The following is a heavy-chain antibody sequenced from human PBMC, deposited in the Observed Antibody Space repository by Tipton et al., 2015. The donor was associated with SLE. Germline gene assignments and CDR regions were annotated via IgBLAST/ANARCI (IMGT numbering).Heavy chain of an antibody. CDR3: ARVQRSRHGVFDY. Sequence: TLSLTCTVSGDSISNGDYCWNWIRQYPGKGLEWIGYIYSSGNPYYNPSLKSRVTISVDTSQNQFALELNSVTTADTAIYLCARVQRSRHGVFDYWGQGTPVVVSS. CDR1: GDSISNGDYC. CDR2: IYSSGNP. V-gene: IGHV4-31*03. J-gene: IGHJ4*02. D-gene: IGHD5-24*01.